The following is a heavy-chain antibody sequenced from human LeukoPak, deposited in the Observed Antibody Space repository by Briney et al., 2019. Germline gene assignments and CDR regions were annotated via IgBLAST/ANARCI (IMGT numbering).Heavy chain of an antibody. D-gene: IGHD2-15*01. CDR3: ARDGSQGYCSGGSCFYNGMDV. CDR2: IYYSGST. CDR1: GGSISSYY. V-gene: IGHV4-59*01. Sequence: SETLSLTCTVSGGSISSYYWSWIRQPPGKGLEWIGYIYYSGSTNYNPSLKSRVTISVDTSKNQFSLKLSSVTAADTAMYYCARDGSQGYCSGGSCFYNGMDVWGQGTTVTVSS. J-gene: IGHJ6*02.